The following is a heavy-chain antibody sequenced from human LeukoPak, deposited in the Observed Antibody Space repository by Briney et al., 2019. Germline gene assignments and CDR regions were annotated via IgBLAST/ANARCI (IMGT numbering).Heavy chain of an antibody. Sequence: GGSLRLSCAASGFTFSTYNMNGVRQAPGKGLEWISSISSSTSYIYYADSVKGRFTISRDIPNNSVYLQMNSLRAEDTAVYYCARVRPNYYDSSGYTNWYFDLWGRGTLVTVSS. J-gene: IGHJ2*01. CDR3: ARVRPNYYDSSGYTNWYFDL. CDR2: ISSSTSYI. D-gene: IGHD3-22*01. V-gene: IGHV3-21*01. CDR1: GFTFSTYN.